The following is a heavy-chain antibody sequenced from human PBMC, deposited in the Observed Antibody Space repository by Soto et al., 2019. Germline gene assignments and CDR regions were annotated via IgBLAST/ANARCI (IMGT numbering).Heavy chain of an antibody. V-gene: IGHV1-24*01. J-gene: IGHJ4*02. D-gene: IGHD3-22*01. CDR3: ATVSNYYDSSGYLYYFDY. CDR2: FDPEDGET. CDR1: GYTLTELS. Sequence: ASVKVSCKVSGYTLTELSMRWVRQAPGKGLEWMGGFDPEDGETIYAQKFQGRVTMTEDTSTDTAYMELSSLRSEDTAVYYCATVSNYYDSSGYLYYFDYWGQGTLVTVSS.